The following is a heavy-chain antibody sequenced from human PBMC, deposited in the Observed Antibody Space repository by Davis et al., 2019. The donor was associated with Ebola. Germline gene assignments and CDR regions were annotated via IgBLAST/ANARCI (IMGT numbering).Heavy chain of an antibody. CDR1: GYTFTSYA. Sequence: AASVKVSCKASGYTFTSYAMHWVRQAPGQRLEWMGWINAGNGNTKYSQKFQGRVTITRDTSASTAYMELGSLRSEDTAVYYCAREPIAVAGYYFDYWGQGTLVTVSS. CDR3: AREPIAVAGYYFDY. J-gene: IGHJ4*02. V-gene: IGHV1-3*01. D-gene: IGHD6-19*01. CDR2: INAGNGNT.